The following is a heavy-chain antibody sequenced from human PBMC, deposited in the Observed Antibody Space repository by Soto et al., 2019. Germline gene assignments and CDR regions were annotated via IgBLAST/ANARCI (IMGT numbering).Heavy chain of an antibody. D-gene: IGHD6-6*01. CDR1: GFTFSSYE. CDR2: ISSGGSTL. V-gene: IGHV3-48*03. J-gene: IGHJ6*02. Sequence: GGSLRLSCAASGFTFSSYEMNWIRQAPGKGLEWVSYISSGGSTLYYADSVKGRFTISRDNAKNSLYLQMNSLRAEDTAVYYCARDPTRAAARPRYSYGMDVWCQGTTVTVYS. CDR3: ARDPTRAAARPRYSYGMDV.